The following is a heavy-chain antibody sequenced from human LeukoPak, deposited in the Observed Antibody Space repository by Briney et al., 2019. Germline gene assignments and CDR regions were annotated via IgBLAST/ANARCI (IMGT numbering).Heavy chain of an antibody. J-gene: IGHJ4*02. V-gene: IGHV3-23*01. CDR2: ISGSGGST. CDR3: AKLSIAVAGSYFDY. Sequence: GGSLRLSCAASGFTFSSYDMRWVRQAPGKGLEGVTAISGSGGSTYYAVSVKGRFTISRDNSKNTLYLQMNSLRAEDTAVYYCAKLSIAVAGSYFDYWGQGTLVTVSS. D-gene: IGHD6-19*01. CDR1: GFTFSSYD.